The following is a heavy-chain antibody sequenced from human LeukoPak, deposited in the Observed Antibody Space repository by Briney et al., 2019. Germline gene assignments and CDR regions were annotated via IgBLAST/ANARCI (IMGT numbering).Heavy chain of an antibody. J-gene: IGHJ4*02. CDR1: GYTFTSYY. V-gene: IGHV1-46*01. CDR3: ARDYISPYSSSWYRIDY. CDR2: INPSGGST. Sequence: GASVKVSCKASGYTFTSYYMHWVRQAPGQGLEWMGIINPSGGSTSYAQKFQGRVTMTRDTSTSTVYMELSSLRSEDTAVYYCARDYISPYSSSWYRIDYWGQGTLVTVSS. D-gene: IGHD6-13*01.